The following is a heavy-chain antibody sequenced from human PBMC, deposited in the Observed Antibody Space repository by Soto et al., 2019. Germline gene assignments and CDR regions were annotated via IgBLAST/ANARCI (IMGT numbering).Heavy chain of an antibody. CDR2: IIPIFGTP. Sequence: SVKVSCKPSGGTFNNYGISWVRQAPGQGLEWMGGIIPIFGTPHYAPKFQGRVTITADVSTSTAYMDLSSLTSEDTAVYYCARGGGDSMKYYYYTMDVWGQGTTVTVSS. J-gene: IGHJ6*02. D-gene: IGHD3-16*01. V-gene: IGHV1-69*13. CDR1: GGTFNNYG. CDR3: ARGGGDSMKYYYYTMDV.